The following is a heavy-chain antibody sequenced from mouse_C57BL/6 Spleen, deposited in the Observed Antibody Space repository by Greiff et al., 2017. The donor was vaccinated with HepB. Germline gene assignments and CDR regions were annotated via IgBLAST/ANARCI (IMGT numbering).Heavy chain of an antibody. J-gene: IGHJ4*01. CDR2: ISYDGSN. CDR3: ARRGVYDYDEGAMDY. Sequence: EVKLEESGPGLVKPSQSLSLTCSVTGYSITSGYYWNWIRQFPGNKLEWMGYISYDGSNNYNPSLKNRISITRDTSKNQFFLKLNSVTTEDTATYYCARRGVYDYDEGAMDYWGQGTSVTVSS. CDR1: GYSITSGYY. D-gene: IGHD2-4*01. V-gene: IGHV3-6*01.